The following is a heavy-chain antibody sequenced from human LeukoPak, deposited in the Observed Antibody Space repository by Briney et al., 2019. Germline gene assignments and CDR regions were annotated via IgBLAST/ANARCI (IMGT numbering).Heavy chain of an antibody. Sequence: SETLSLTCTVSGGSISSSSYYWGWIRQPPGKGLEWIGSIYYSGSTYYNPSLKSRVTISVDTSKNQFSLKLSSVTAADTAVYYCARWTYDSSGYPSSVDYWGQGTLVTVSS. J-gene: IGHJ4*02. V-gene: IGHV4-39*07. CDR1: GGSISSSSYY. CDR2: IYYSGST. D-gene: IGHD3-22*01. CDR3: ARWTYDSSGYPSSVDY.